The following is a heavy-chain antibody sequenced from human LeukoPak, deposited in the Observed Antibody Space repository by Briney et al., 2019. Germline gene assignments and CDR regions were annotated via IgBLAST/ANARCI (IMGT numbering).Heavy chain of an antibody. V-gene: IGHV4-59*07. CDR3: ARLASPSLKGYYTSNRCYSFDY. D-gene: IGHD2-2*01. Sequence: SDTLSLTCTVYGGSISSYSWNWIRQPPGKGLEWIGYIYYSGSTNYNPSLKSRVTMSVDTSNNQFSLKLSSVTAADTAVYYCARLASPSLKGYYTSNRCYSFDYWGQGTLVTVSS. CDR1: GGSISSYS. CDR2: IYYSGST. J-gene: IGHJ4*02.